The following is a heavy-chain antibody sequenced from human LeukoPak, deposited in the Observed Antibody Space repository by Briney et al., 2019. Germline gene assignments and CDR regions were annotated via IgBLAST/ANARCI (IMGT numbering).Heavy chain of an antibody. J-gene: IGHJ4*02. CDR2: IDSSDSYN. Sequence: GSLKISCWGSGYSFTSYWITWVRQMPGEGLEWMGTIDSSDSYNKYSPSFQGHVTISADRSISPAYLQWSRLKASDTGMYYCARHRGGSSTLEWAFDYWGQGTLVTVSS. CDR3: ARHRGGSSTLEWAFDY. D-gene: IGHD3-3*01. CDR1: GYSFTSYW. V-gene: IGHV5-10-1*01.